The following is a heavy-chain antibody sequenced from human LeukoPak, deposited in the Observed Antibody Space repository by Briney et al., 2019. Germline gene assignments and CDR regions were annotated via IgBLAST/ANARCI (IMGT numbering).Heavy chain of an antibody. CDR2: VYYSGST. J-gene: IGHJ4*02. Sequence: PSETLSLTCTVSGGSISSSSYYWGWIRQPPGKGLEWIGSVYYSGSTYYNPSLKSRVTISVDTSKNQFSLKLSSVTAADTAVYYCASGIAAAGTCYFDYWGQGTLVTVSS. D-gene: IGHD6-13*01. CDR1: GGSISSSSYY. CDR3: ASGIAAAGTCYFDY. V-gene: IGHV4-39*01.